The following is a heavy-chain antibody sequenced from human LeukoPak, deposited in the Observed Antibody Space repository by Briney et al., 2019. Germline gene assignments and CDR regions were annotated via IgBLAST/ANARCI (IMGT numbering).Heavy chain of an antibody. D-gene: IGHD3-10*01. CDR1: GFTFDDYA. Sequence: PGGSLRLSCAASGFTFDDYAMHWVRQAPGKGLEWVSGISWNSGSIGYADSVKGRFTISRDSAKNTLYLQMNSLRAEDTAVYYCAKVGRINYGSGSYYYDYWGQGTLVTVSS. J-gene: IGHJ4*02. CDR2: ISWNSGSI. CDR3: AKVGRINYGSGSYYYDY. V-gene: IGHV3-9*01.